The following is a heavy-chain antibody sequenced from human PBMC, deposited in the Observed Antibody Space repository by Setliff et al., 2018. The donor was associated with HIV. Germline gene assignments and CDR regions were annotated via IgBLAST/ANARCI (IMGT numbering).Heavy chain of an antibody. V-gene: IGHV5-51*01. CDR1: GYSFTNYW. Sequence: GESLKISCTGSGYSFTNYWIGWVRQMPGKGLEWMGIIFPGDSDTRYSPSFLGQVTIPADTSISTAYLQWRSLKASDTAMYYCARQPGRAAMGRENYYYYYMDVWGKGTTVTVSS. D-gene: IGHD2-2*01. CDR2: IFPGDSDT. J-gene: IGHJ6*03. CDR3: ARQPGRAAMGRENYYYYYMDV.